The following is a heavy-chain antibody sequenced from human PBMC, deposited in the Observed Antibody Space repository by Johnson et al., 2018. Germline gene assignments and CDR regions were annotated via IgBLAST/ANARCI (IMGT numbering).Heavy chain of an antibody. D-gene: IGHD1-26*01. Sequence: VQLVQSGGGVVQPGRSLRLSCAASGFTFSSYGMHWVRQAPGKGLEWVANIKQDGSEKYYVDSVKGRFTISRDNAKNSLYLQMNSLRAEDTAVYYCARVGGGVGARDYYYYYMDVWGKGTTVTVSS. J-gene: IGHJ6*03. V-gene: IGHV3-7*01. CDR3: ARVGGGVGARDYYYYYMDV. CDR2: IKQDGSEK. CDR1: GFTFSSYG.